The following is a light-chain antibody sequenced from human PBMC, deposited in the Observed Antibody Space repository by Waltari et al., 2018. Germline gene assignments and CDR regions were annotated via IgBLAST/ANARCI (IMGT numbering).Light chain of an antibody. CDR2: DNN. J-gene: IGLJ1*01. CDR3: GTWDSSLSAYV. V-gene: IGLV1-51*01. CDR1: RSNIGNNY. Sequence: QSVLTQSPSVSAAPGQKVTISCSGSRSNIGNNYVSWYQQPPGTAPKLLIYDNNTRPSGIPDRFSGSKSGTSATLGITGLQTGDEADYYCGTWDSSLSAYVFGTGTKVTVL.